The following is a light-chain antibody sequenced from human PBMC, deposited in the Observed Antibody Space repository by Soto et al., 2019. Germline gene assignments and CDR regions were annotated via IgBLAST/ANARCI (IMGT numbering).Light chain of an antibody. J-gene: IGKJ2*01. CDR2: AAS. Sequence: DIQMTQSPSSLSASVGDRVTITCRASQYINRYLSWHQQKPGKAPKLLIYAASSLQSGVSSRFSGSGSGTDFTLTISSLQPEDFATYYCQQSYSSPFTFCQGTKLEIK. CDR1: QYINRY. V-gene: IGKV1-39*01. CDR3: QQSYSSPFT.